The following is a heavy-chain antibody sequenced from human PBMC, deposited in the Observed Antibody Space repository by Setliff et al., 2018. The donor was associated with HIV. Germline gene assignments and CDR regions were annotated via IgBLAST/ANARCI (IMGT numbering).Heavy chain of an antibody. Sequence: PSETLSLTCSVSGGSISSSTYYWGWIRQPPGKGLERIGDIFYTGSTYYNPSLKSRVAISIDTSENRFSLRLNSVTAADTGVYYCARRGRDGVLTVFATGFDPWGQGTLVTVSS. CDR2: IFYTGST. J-gene: IGHJ5*02. D-gene: IGHD2-8*01. CDR3: ARRGRDGVLTVFATGFDP. V-gene: IGHV4-39*01. CDR1: GGSISSSTYY.